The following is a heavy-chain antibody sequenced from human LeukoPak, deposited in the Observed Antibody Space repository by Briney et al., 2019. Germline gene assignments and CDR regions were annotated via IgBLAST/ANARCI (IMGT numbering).Heavy chain of an antibody. J-gene: IGHJ4*02. CDR3: ARDFEAPSNC. CDR2: ISYDGSNK. D-gene: IGHD3-9*01. V-gene: IGHV3-30-3*01. CDR1: GFTFSSYA. Sequence: GGSLRLSCAASGFTFSSYAMHWVRQAPGKGLEWVAVISYDGSNKYYADSVKGRFTISRDNSKNTLYLQMNSLRAEDTAVYYCARDFEAPSNCWGQGTLVTVSS.